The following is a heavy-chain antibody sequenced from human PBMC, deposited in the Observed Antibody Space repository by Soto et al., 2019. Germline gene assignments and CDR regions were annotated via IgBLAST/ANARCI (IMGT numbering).Heavy chain of an antibody. CDR1: GYSFSSHA. Sequence: SVKVSRKGSGYSFSSHAISWLRPAPGQGLEWMGGINPVVGTPSYAQKFQGRVTISADKSTNTSYLELRSLRSEDTAVYYCARGGGLSTSWYWGDGLDSWGQGTQVTVSS. CDR3: ARGGGLSTSWYWGDGLDS. D-gene: IGHD3-16*01. J-gene: IGHJ4*02. V-gene: IGHV1-69*06. CDR2: INPVVGTP.